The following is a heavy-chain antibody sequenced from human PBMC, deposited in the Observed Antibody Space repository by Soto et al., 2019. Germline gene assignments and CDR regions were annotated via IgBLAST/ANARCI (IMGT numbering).Heavy chain of an antibody. J-gene: IGHJ4*02. Sequence: QVQLLQSGAEVRKLGAAVKISCAASGDTSTTSYIHWVRQAPGHGLEWVGVINPGGGSTSYGQNFQARVTMTTDTATRTVFLELSSLRLEDTAIYYCAREAYGDSVPGFWGQGTLVSVSS. CDR1: GDTSTTSY. CDR2: INPGGGST. V-gene: IGHV1-46*01. CDR3: AREAYGDSVPGF. D-gene: IGHD4-17*01.